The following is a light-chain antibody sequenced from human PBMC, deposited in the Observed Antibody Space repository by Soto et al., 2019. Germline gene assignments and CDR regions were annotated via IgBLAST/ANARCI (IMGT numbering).Light chain of an antibody. Sequence: QSVLTRPASVSGSPGRSITISCTGTSSDVGGYNYVSWYQQHPGKAPKLMIYEVSNRPSGVSNRFSGSKSGNTASLTISGLQAEDEADYYCSSYTSSSTLEFGGGTKVTVL. CDR1: SSDVGGYNY. J-gene: IGLJ2*01. V-gene: IGLV2-14*01. CDR2: EVS. CDR3: SSYTSSSTLE.